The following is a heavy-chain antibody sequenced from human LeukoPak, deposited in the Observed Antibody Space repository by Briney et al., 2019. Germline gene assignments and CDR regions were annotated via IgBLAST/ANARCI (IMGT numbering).Heavy chain of an antibody. J-gene: IGHJ5*02. CDR2: ISVYNGNT. D-gene: IGHD3-10*01. Sequence: ASVKVSCKASGYTFTTYGITWVRQAPGQGLDWMGWISVYNGNTNYAQKLQGRVTMTTDTSTSTAYMELRSLRSDDTAVYYRARAIYYYNSGSYPQRGWFDPWGQGTLVTVSS. CDR3: ARAIYYYNSGSYPQRGWFDP. V-gene: IGHV1-18*01. CDR1: GYTFTTYG.